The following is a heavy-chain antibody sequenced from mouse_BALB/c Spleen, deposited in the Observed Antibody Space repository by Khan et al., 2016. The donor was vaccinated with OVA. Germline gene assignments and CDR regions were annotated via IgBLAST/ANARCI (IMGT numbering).Heavy chain of an antibody. V-gene: IGHV1-20*02. CDR2: INPHIGET. D-gene: IGHD1-1*01. CDR1: GYSFTGYF. J-gene: IGHJ2*01. Sequence: EVQLQESGPELVKPGASVKISCKASGYSFTGYFMNWVMQSHGKSLEWIGRINPHIGETLYNQKFKGKATLTVDESSRTAHMELRSLASEDSAVYDCARNNGSDFDYWGQGTTLTVSS. CDR3: ARNNGSDFDY.